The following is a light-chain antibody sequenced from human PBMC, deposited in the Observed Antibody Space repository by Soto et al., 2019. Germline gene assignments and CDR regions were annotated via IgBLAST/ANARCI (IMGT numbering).Light chain of an antibody. V-gene: IGKV3-15*01. CDR2: AAS. CDR3: QQYDSWPLT. J-gene: IGKJ4*01. Sequence: EIVLTQSPGTLSLSPGDRATLSCRASQNLGSGYLAWYQQKPGQAPRILIYAASTMATGFPARFSGSGSGTEFTLTISSLQSEDFAVYYCQQYDSWPLTFGGGTKVDIK. CDR1: QNLGSGY.